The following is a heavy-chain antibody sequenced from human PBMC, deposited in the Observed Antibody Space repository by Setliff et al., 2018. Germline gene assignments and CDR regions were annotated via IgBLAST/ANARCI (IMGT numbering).Heavy chain of an antibody. CDR2: ISSYNGNT. J-gene: IGHJ4*02. D-gene: IGHD3-16*01. CDR3: ARGGSSPLDY. V-gene: IGHV1-18*01. Sequence: ASVKVSCKASGYSFSNYGITWVRQVPGQGLEWMGWISSYNGNTDYAQNFQGRVTLTTDTSTSTAYMELRSLRSDDTAVYYCARGGSSPLDYWGQGTLVTVSS. CDR1: GYSFSNYG.